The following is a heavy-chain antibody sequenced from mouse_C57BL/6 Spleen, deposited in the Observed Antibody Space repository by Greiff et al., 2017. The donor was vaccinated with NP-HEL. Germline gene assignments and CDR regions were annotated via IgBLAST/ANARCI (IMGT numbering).Heavy chain of an antibody. CDR1: GYTFTSYT. Sequence: VQLQESGAELARPGASVKMSCKASGYTFTSYTMHWVKQRPGQGLEWIGYINPSSGYTKYNQKFKDKATLTADKSSSTAYMQLSSLTSEDSAVYYCARPSYDFGAMDYWGQGTSVTVSS. J-gene: IGHJ4*01. CDR2: INPSSGYT. CDR3: ARPSYDFGAMDY. V-gene: IGHV1-4*01. D-gene: IGHD2-12*01.